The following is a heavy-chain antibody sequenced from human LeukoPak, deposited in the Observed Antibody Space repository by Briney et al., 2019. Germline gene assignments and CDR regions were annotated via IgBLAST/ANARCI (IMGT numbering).Heavy chain of an antibody. CDR1: GYTFTSYG. CDR3: AGRREENYYYYYMDV. CDR2: ISAYNGNT. J-gene: IGHJ6*03. Sequence: ASVKVSCKASGYTFTSYGISWVRQAPGQGLEWMGWISAYNGNTNYAQKLQGRVAMTTDTSTSTAYMELRSLRSDDTAVYYCAGRREENYYYYYMDVWGKGTTVTISS. D-gene: IGHD3-10*01. V-gene: IGHV1-18*01.